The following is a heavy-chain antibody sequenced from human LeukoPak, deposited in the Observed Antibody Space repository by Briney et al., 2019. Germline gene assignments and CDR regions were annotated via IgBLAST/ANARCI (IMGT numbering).Heavy chain of an antibody. Sequence: PGRSLRLSCAASGFTVSNNYMSWVRQAPGKGLEWVSVIYSGGSTYYADSVKGRFTIDRDNSKNTLYLQMNSLRAEDTAVYYCARTMYGDYVGGFDYWGQGTLVTVSS. CDR3: ARTMYGDYVGGFDY. V-gene: IGHV3-66*01. D-gene: IGHD4-17*01. CDR2: IYSGGST. J-gene: IGHJ4*02. CDR1: GFTVSNNY.